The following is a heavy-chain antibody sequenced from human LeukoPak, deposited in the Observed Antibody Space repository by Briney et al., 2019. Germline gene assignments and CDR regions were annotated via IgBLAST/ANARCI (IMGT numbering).Heavy chain of an antibody. J-gene: IGHJ4*02. Sequence: SVKVSCKASGGTFSSYAISWVRQAPGQGPEWMGRIIPIFGTANYAQKFRGRVTITTDESTSTAYMELSSLRSEDTAVYYCARGVATINYFDYWGQGTLVTVSS. CDR2: IIPIFGTA. CDR3: ARGVATINYFDY. CDR1: GGTFSSYA. D-gene: IGHD5-24*01. V-gene: IGHV1-69*05.